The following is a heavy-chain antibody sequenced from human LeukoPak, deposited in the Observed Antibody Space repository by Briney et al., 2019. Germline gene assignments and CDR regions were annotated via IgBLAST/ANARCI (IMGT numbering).Heavy chain of an antibody. CDR3: ATDLGGYDFAY. V-gene: IGHV4-39*01. CDR2: IYYSGST. J-gene: IGHJ4*02. CDR1: GGSISSSTYY. D-gene: IGHD5-12*01. Sequence: SETLSLTCTVSGGSISSSTYYWGWIRQPPGKGLEWIGNIYYSGSTYYNPSLKSRVTISVDTSKNQFSLKLTSVTAADTAVYYCATDLGGYDFAYWGQGSLVTVSS.